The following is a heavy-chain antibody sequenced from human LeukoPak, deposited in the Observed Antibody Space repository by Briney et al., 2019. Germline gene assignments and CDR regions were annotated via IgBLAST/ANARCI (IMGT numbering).Heavy chain of an antibody. CDR1: GFFFSTFG. J-gene: IGHJ4*02. CDR2: ISVGGGNT. V-gene: IGHV3-23*01. CDR3: AKDHGGYGSFDY. Sequence: GGTLRLSCAVSGFFFSTFGMSWVRQAPGKGLEWVSAISVGGGNTYYADSVKGRFTISRDNSRDTLYLQMNSLRAEDTAVYYCAKDHGGYGSFDYWGQGTLVTVSS. D-gene: IGHD3-10*01.